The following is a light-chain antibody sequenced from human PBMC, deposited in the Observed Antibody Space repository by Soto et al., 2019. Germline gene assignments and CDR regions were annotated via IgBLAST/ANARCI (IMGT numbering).Light chain of an antibody. CDR2: KVT. Sequence: TQSPLSLSVTLRQPASISCRCDQSLVYSDGNTYLNWFHQRPGQSPRRLIYKVTKRDSGVPDRFSGSGSGTDFTLSISWLEAGHLGVFYCMQGISSRLDHGTKVDI. CDR1: QSLVYSDGNTY. V-gene: IGKV2-30*01. J-gene: IGKJ1*01. CDR3: MQGISSR.